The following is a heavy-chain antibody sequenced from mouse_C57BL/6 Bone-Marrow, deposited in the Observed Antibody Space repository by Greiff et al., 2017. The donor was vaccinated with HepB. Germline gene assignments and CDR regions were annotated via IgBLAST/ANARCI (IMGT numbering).Heavy chain of an antibody. CDR2: IDPETGGT. CDR1: GYTFTDYE. V-gene: IGHV1-15*01. D-gene: IGHD2-2*01. J-gene: IGHJ2*01. Sequence: VQLVESGAELVRPGASVTLSCKASGYTFTDYEMHWVKQTPVHGLEWIGAIDPETGGTAYNQKFKGKAILTADKSSSTAYMELRSLTSEDSAVYYCTTGVTMATTVDYWGRGTALTVSS. CDR3: TTGVTMATTVDY.